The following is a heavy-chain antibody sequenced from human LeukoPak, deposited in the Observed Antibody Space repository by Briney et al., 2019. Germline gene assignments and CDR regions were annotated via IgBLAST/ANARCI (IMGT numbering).Heavy chain of an antibody. D-gene: IGHD3-3*01. CDR2: IYHSGRT. Sequence: SETLSLTCTVSVGSISSYYWSWVRQPPGKGLEWFGYIYHSGRTNYNPSLKSRVTISVDMSKNQISLKLSSVTAADTAVYYCARSRVWSDYWGYFDYWGQGTLVTVSS. V-gene: IGHV4-59*01. CDR1: VGSISSYY. J-gene: IGHJ4*02. CDR3: ARSRVWSDYWGYFDY.